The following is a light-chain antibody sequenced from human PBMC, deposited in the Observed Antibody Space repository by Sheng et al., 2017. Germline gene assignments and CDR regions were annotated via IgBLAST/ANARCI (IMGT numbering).Light chain of an antibody. CDR3: ATWDSSLSGGV. CDR2: ANN. J-gene: IGLJ1*01. CDR1: RSNIGAGYD. Sequence: QSVLTQPPSVSGAQGQRVTISCTGSRSNIGAGYDVHWYQQLPGTAPRLLIFANNDRPSGIPDRFSGSKSGTSATLGITGLQTGDEADYYCATWDSSLSGGVFGTGTKVTVL. V-gene: IGLV1-40*01.